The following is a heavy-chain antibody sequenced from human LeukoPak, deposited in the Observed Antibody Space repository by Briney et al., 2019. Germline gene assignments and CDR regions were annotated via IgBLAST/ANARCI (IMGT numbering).Heavy chain of an antibody. V-gene: IGHV4-59*01. J-gene: IGHJ4*02. CDR1: GGSFSGYY. Sequence: SETLSLTCAVYGGSFSGYYWSWIRQPPGKGLEWIGYIYYSGSTNYNPSLKSRVTISVDTSKNQFSLKLSSVTAAATAVYYCASYPGFDYWGQGTLVTVSS. CDR3: ASYPGFDY. CDR2: IYYSGST.